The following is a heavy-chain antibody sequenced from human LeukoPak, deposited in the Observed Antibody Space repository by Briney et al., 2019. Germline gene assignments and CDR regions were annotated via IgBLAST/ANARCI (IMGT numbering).Heavy chain of an antibody. CDR3: VRRGGGRSACFDY. Sequence: GGSLRLSCAASGFTFSSYAMSWVRQAPGKGLEWVSAIGPSGADTYYTDSVRGRFTFSRDNPENTLYLQMNSLRADDTAGYYCVRRGGGRSACFDYWGQGTLVTVS. D-gene: IGHD6-19*01. CDR1: GFTFSSYA. J-gene: IGHJ4*02. CDR2: IGPSGADT. V-gene: IGHV3-23*01.